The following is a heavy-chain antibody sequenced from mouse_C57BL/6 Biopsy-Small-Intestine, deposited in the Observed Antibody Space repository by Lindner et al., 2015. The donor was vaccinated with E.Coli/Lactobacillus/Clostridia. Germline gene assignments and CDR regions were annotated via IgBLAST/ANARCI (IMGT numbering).Heavy chain of an antibody. CDR3: ARGGLYGYDDGSRFDY. Sequence: VQLQGSGPGMVKPSQSLSLTRTVTGYSITSGYDWHWIRHFPGNKLEWMGYISYSGSTNYNPSLKSRISITHDTSKNHFFLKLNSVTTEDTATYYCARGGLYGYDDGSRFDYWGQGTTLTVSS. CDR2: ISYSGST. V-gene: IGHV3-1*01. D-gene: IGHD2-2*01. J-gene: IGHJ2*01. CDR1: GYSITSGYD.